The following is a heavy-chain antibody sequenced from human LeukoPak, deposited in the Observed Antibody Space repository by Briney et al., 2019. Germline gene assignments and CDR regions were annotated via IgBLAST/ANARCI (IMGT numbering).Heavy chain of an antibody. D-gene: IGHD1-26*01. CDR3: AKVKLGGSYLSY. V-gene: IGHV3-23*01. CDR2: IRGSGGTT. Sequence: PGGSLRLSCAASGFTFSSYARSWVRQAPGKGLVWVSAIRGSGGTTYYADSVKGRFTIARDNSKNTLYLQMNSLRAEDTAVYYCAKVKLGGSYLSYWGQGTLVTVSS. J-gene: IGHJ4*02. CDR1: GFTFSSYA.